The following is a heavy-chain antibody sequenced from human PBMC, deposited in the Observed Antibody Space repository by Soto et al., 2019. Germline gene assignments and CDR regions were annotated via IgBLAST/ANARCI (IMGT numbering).Heavy chain of an antibody. V-gene: IGHV3-48*03. Sequence: GGSLRLSCAASGFNFSSYEMNWVRQAPGKGLEWVSYISSSGSTIYYADSVKGRYTMSSDNAKNSPYLQMNSLRAADTAVYYCARGYDCWSGYYTAVGSFEYWGQGT. CDR2: ISSSGSTI. D-gene: IGHD3-3*01. J-gene: IGHJ4*02. CDR1: GFNFSSYE. CDR3: ARGYDCWSGYYTAVGSFEY.